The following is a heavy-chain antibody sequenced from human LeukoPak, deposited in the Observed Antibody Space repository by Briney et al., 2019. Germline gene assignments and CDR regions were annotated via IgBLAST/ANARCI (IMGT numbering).Heavy chain of an antibody. D-gene: IGHD2-2*01. J-gene: IGHJ4*02. CDR3: ATEERVVPAGIWVFY. V-gene: IGHV1-2*02. Sequence: ASVKVSFKSSLSTLTVYYLHAERQAPGQGLEWMGWINPKRGGRSYAQRFQGRVTMTRDTSISTAYMELSRLRSDDTAVYYCATEERVVPAGIWVFYWGQGTLVTVSP. CDR2: INPKRGGR. CDR1: LSTLTVYY.